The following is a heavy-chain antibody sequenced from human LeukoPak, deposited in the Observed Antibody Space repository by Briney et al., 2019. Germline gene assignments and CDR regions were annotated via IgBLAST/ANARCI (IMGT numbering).Heavy chain of an antibody. CDR3: ARRDSSAWGDGFDI. CDR1: GYSFTSYW. Sequence: GESLKISCKGSGYSFTSYWIGWVRQTPGKGLEWMGIIYPDDSDTRYSPSFEGQVTISADKSISTAYLQWSSLKASDTAIYYCARRDSSAWGDGFDIWGQGTMVTVSS. J-gene: IGHJ3*02. CDR2: IYPDDSDT. D-gene: IGHD3-22*01. V-gene: IGHV5-51*01.